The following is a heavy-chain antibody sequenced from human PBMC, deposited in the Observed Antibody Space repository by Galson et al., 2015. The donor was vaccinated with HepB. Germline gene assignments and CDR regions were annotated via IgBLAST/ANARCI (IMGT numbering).Heavy chain of an antibody. CDR2: TYYRSKWYN. CDR1: GDSVSSNSAA. D-gene: IGHD6-19*01. V-gene: IGHV6-1*01. CDR3: AREVAVAVRTPAFDI. J-gene: IGHJ3*02. Sequence: CAISGDSVSSNSAAWNWIRQSPSRGLEWLGRTYYRSKWYNDYAVSVKSRITINPDTSKNQFSLQLNSVTPEDTAVYYCAREVAVAVRTPAFDIWGQGTMVTVSS.